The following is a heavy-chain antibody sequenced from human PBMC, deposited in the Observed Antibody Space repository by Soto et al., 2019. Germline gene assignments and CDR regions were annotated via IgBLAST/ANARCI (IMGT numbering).Heavy chain of an antibody. CDR1: GFTFSDYY. J-gene: IGHJ4*02. CDR3: ASEFDGSSRYFDY. V-gene: IGHV3-33*08. Sequence: PGGSLRLSCAASGFTFSDYYMSGVRQTPGKGLEWVALIWSHGNTERYADSVKGRFTISRDNSRNTLYLQMDSLRAEDTAVYYCASEFDGSSRYFDYWGQGTLVTVSS. CDR2: IWSHGNTE. D-gene: IGHD2-2*03.